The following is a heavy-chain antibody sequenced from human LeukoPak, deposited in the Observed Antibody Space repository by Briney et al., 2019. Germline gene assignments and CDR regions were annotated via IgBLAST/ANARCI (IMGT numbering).Heavy chain of an antibody. V-gene: IGHV4-59*01. CDR1: GGSMSRYY. J-gene: IGHJ6*02. Sequence: PSETLSLTCTVSGGSMSRYYWSWIRQSPGKDLEWIAYIYYSGTTHYNPSLKSRVTISIDTSKNQFSLGLSSVTAADTAVYYCARGFGEVIRSDYYYYGTDVWGQGTTVSVTS. CDR2: IYYSGTT. CDR3: ARGFGEVIRSDYYYYGTDV. D-gene: IGHD3-3*01.